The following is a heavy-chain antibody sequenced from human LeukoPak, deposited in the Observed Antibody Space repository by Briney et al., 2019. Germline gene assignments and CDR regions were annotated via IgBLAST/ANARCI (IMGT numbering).Heavy chain of an antibody. V-gene: IGHV6-1*01. D-gene: IGHD6-19*01. CDR3: ARLGYTSGWSPAGLDY. CDR2: TYFRSNWYN. J-gene: IGHJ4*02. Sequence: SQTLSLTCAISGDSVYSSSAAWNWIRQTPSRGLEWLGRTYFRSNWYNDYAISVKSRITINPDTSKNQFSLQLNSVTPEDTAVYYCARLGYTSGWSPAGLDYWGQGTLVTVSS. CDR1: GDSVYSSSAA.